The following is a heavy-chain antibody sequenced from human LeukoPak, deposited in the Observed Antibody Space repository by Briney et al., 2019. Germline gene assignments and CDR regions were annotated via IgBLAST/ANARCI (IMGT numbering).Heavy chain of an antibody. CDR1: GYSFTSYW. CDR3: ARPDGYCALDPGC. Sequence: GESLKISCKASGYSFTSYWIGWVRQMPGKGLEWMGIIYPYDSDTRYSPSFQGQVTISAEKSISTAYLQWSNLKASDTAMYYCARPDGYCALDPGCRGPGTLVTVS. CDR2: IYPYDSDT. J-gene: IGHJ4*02. D-gene: IGHD2-2*03. V-gene: IGHV5-51*01.